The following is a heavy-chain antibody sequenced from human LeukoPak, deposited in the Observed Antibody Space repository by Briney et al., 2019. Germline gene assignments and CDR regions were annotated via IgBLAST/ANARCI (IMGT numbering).Heavy chain of an antibody. V-gene: IGHV3-7*01. CDR2: IKQDGSEK. J-gene: IGHJ3*02. CDR3: GREGDAFAI. CDR1: GFTFSSDW. Sequence: GGSLRLSCAASGFTFSSDWVSWVRQAPGKGVEWVANIKQDGSEKYYVDSVKGRFTISRDNAKNSLYLQMNSLRAEDTAVYYCGREGDAFAIWGQGTMVTVSS.